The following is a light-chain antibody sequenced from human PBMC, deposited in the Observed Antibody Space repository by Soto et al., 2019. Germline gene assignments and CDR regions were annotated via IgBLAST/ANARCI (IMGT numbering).Light chain of an antibody. J-gene: IGKJ2*02. CDR1: QSVSSN. Sequence: EIVMTQSPATLSVSPGERATLSCRASQSVSSNLAWYQQNPGQAPRLLIYVASTRATGIPARFSGSGSGTEFTLTISSLQSEDFGVYYCQQYNNWPPGTFGQGTKLEIK. CDR2: VAS. CDR3: QQYNNWPPGT. V-gene: IGKV3-15*01.